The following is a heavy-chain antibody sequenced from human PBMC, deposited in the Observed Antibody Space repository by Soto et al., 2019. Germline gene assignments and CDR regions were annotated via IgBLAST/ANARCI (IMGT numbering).Heavy chain of an antibody. D-gene: IGHD3-22*01. V-gene: IGHV4-31*03. Sequence: SETLSLTCTVSGGSISSGGYYWSWIRQHPGKGLEWIGYIYYSGSTYYNPSLKSRVTISVDTSKNQFSLKLSSVTAADTAVYYCARDRYYYDSSDPHGYYYYGMDVCGQGTTVTVS. J-gene: IGHJ6*02. CDR2: IYYSGST. CDR1: GGSISSGGYY. CDR3: ARDRYYYDSSDPHGYYYYGMDV.